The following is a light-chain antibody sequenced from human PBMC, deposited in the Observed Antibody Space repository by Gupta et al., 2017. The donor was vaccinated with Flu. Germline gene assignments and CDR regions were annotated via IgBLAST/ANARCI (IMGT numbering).Light chain of an antibody. CDR1: SSNIGSNA. CDR3: AAYDDSLKGYV. J-gene: IGLJ1*01. V-gene: IGLV1-44*01. Sequence: QSVLTQPPSASGTPGQRVTMSCSGSSSNIGSNAVSWYHQLPGTAPKLLIFSNQQRPSGVPDRFSGSKSGTSASLAISGLQAEDEADYYCAAYDDSLKGYVFGTETKVTVL. CDR2: SNQ.